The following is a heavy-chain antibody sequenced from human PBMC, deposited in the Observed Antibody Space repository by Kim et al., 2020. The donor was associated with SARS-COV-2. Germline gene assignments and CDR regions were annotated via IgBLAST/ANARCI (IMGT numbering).Heavy chain of an antibody. CDR2: IKSKTDGGTT. Sequence: GGSLRLSCAASGFTFSNAWMSWVRQAPGKGLEWVGRIKSKTDGGTTDYAAPVKGRFTISRDDSENTLYLQMNSLKTEDTAVYYCTTSPPPYCGGDCPVYYYYYMDVGGKGTTVTVSS. CDR1: GFTFSNAW. V-gene: IGHV3-15*01. CDR3: TTSPPPYCGGDCPVYYYYYMDV. J-gene: IGHJ6*03. D-gene: IGHD2-21*01.